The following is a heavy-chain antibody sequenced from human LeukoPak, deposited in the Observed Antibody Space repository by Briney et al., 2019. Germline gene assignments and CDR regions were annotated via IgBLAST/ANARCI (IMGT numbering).Heavy chain of an antibody. J-gene: IGHJ4*02. V-gene: IGHV1-24*01. CDR2: FDPGDAET. Sequence: ASVKVSCKVHGSTLTELSIHWVRQAPGKGLEWMGGFDPGDAETIYAQKFQGRVTMTEDTSTDTAYMELSSLRSEDTAVYYCAAGGVYDLLKYWGQGALVTVSS. CDR1: GSTLTELS. CDR3: AAGGVYDLLKY. D-gene: IGHD5/OR15-5a*01.